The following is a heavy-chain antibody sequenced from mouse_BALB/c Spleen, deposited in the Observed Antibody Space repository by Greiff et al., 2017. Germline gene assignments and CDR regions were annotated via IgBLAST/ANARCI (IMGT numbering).Heavy chain of an antibody. J-gene: IGHJ3*01. CDR3: ARPSGFPWFAY. Sequence: QVQLQQSGAELAKPGASVKMSCKASGYTFTSYWMHWVKQRPGQGLEWIGYINPSTGYTEYNQKFKDKATLTADKSSSTAYMQLSSLTSEDSAVYYCARPSGFPWFAYWGQGTLVTVSA. CDR1: GYTFTSYW. D-gene: IGHD6-1*01. V-gene: IGHV1-7*01. CDR2: INPSTGYT.